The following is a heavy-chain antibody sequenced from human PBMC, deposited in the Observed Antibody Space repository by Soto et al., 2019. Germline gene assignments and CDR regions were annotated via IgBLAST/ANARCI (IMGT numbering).Heavy chain of an antibody. J-gene: IGHJ4*02. Sequence: GGSLRLSCAASGFTFSSYAMSWVRQAPGKGLEWVSAISGSGGSTYYADSVKGRFTISRDNSKNTLYLQMNSLRAEDTAVYYCARWIYDFWSGPQGGYFDYWGQGTLVTVSS. CDR2: ISGSGGST. V-gene: IGHV3-23*01. D-gene: IGHD3-3*01. CDR3: ARWIYDFWSGPQGGYFDY. CDR1: GFTFSSYA.